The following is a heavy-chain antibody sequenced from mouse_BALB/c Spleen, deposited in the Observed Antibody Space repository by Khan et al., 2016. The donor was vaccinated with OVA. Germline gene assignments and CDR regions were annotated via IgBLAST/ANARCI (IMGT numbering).Heavy chain of an antibody. CDR2: VSSGGSYT. Sequence: VQLKESGGDLVKPGGSLKLSCAASGFTFSTYGMSWVRQTPDKRLEWVATVSSGGSYTYYPDSVKGRFTISRDNAKNTLYLQMSSLKSEDTAMFYCARLAYYYDSEGFAYWGRGTLGTVSA. D-gene: IGHD1-1*01. J-gene: IGHJ3*01. V-gene: IGHV5-6*01. CDR3: ARLAYYYDSEGFAY. CDR1: GFTFSTYG.